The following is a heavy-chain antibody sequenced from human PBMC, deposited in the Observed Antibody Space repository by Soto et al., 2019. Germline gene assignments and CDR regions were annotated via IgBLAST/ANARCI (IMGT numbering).Heavy chain of an antibody. J-gene: IGHJ3*02. CDR2: ISAYNGNT. CDR3: ARDPSLGDAFDI. V-gene: IGHV1-18*01. CDR1: GYTLTELS. Sequence: ASVKVSCKVSGYTLTELSMHWVRQAPGKGLEWMGWISAYNGNTNYAQKLQGRVTMTTDTSTSTAYMELRSLRSDDTAVYYCARDPSLGDAFDIWGQGTMVTVSS. D-gene: IGHD7-27*01.